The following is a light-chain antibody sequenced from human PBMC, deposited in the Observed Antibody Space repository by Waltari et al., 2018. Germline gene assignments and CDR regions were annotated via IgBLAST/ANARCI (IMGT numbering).Light chain of an antibody. CDR1: QGISIN. J-gene: IGKJ1*01. CDR3: QHYNNWPPWT. Sequence: EIVMTQSPATLSVSPGERATLSCRASQGISINLAWYQHKPGQAPRLLIYGASTRATGIPSRFSGSGSGTEFTLTISSLQSEDFAVYYCQHYNNWPPWTFGQGTKVEMK. CDR2: GAS. V-gene: IGKV3-15*01.